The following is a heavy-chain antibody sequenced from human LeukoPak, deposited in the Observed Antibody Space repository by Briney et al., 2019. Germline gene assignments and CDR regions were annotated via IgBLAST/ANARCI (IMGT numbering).Heavy chain of an antibody. J-gene: IGHJ4*02. Sequence: GASVKVSCKASGYTFTSYDINWVRQATGQGLEWMGWMNPNSGNTGCAQKFQGRVTMTRNTSISTAYMEPSSLRSEDTAVYYCARAVAGYFDYWGQGTLVTVSS. CDR3: ARAVAGYFDY. CDR2: MNPNSGNT. V-gene: IGHV1-8*01. D-gene: IGHD6-19*01. CDR1: GYTFTSYD.